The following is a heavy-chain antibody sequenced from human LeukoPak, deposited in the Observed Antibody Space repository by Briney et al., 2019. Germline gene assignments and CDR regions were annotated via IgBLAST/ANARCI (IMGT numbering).Heavy chain of an antibody. D-gene: IGHD1-26*01. V-gene: IGHV4-4*07. CDR3: ARVRGSSGSYEYYHYMDV. CDR1: GYSISSGYY. CDR2: IYTSGST. J-gene: IGHJ6*03. Sequence: SETLSLTCTVSGYSISSGYYWGWIRQPAGKGLEWIGRIYTSGSTNYNPSLKSRVTMSVDTSKKQFSLKLSSVTAADTAVYYCARVRGSSGSYEYYHYMDVWGKGTTVTISS.